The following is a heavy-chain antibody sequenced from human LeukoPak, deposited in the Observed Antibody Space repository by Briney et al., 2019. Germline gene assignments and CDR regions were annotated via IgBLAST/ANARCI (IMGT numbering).Heavy chain of an antibody. J-gene: IGHJ4*02. CDR1: GFTFSSYW. V-gene: IGHV3-49*04. D-gene: IGHD1-26*01. Sequence: GGSLRLSCAASGFTFSSYWMHWVRQAPGKGLEWVGFIRSKTYGGTTEYAASVKGRFTISTDDSKNIAYLQMNSLKSDDTAMYFCSRYRIVGATPYDFWGQGTLVTVSS. CDR2: IRSKTYGGTT. CDR3: SRYRIVGATPYDF.